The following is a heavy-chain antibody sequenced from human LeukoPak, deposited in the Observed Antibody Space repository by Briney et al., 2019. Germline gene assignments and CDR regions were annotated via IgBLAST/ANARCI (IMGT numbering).Heavy chain of an antibody. CDR3: VKGLYTIDY. CDR1: GFTFSNFA. V-gene: IGHV3-23*01. D-gene: IGHD2-2*02. CDR2: ISAGGT. J-gene: IGHJ4*02. Sequence: SGGSLRLSCAASGFTFSNFAMNWVRQAPGEGLEWVSAISAGGTFYADFVKGRFTISRDNSKNTLYLQMNSLRVDDTAVYYCVKGLYTIDYWGQGTLVTVSS.